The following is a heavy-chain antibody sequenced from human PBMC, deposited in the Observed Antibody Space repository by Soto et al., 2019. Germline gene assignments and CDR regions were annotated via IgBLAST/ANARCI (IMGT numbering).Heavy chain of an antibody. CDR2: INHSGST. Sequence: QVQLQQWGAGLLKPSETLSLTCAVYGGSFSGYYWSWIRQPPGKGLEWIGEINHSGSTNYNPSLKMRVTISVDTSKNQFSLKLSSVTAADTAVYYCAREVRTPSLYYYGSGSSYYYGMDVWGQGTTVTVSS. D-gene: IGHD3-10*01. CDR3: AREVRTPSLYYYGSGSSYYYGMDV. J-gene: IGHJ6*02. V-gene: IGHV4-34*01. CDR1: GGSFSGYY.